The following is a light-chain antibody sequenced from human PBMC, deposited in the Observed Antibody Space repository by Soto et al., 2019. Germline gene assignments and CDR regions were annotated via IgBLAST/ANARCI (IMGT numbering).Light chain of an antibody. CDR1: QTISSW. V-gene: IGKV1-5*03. CDR3: QHYNSYSEA. CDR2: KAS. Sequence: IHMTQAASTLSGAVGDRVTITCRASQTISSWLAWYQQKPGKAPKLLIYKASTLKSGVPSRFSGSGSGTEFTLTISSLQPEAFATYYCQHYNSYSEAFGQGTKVDIK. J-gene: IGKJ1*01.